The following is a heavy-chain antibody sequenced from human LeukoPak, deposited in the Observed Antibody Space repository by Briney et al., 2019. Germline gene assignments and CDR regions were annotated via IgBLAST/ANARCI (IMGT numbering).Heavy chain of an antibody. CDR3: AGRQHIVAVTATRGSFDM. CDR2: VLNSGRT. J-gene: IGHJ3*02. Sequence: SETMSLTCTVSGGSISSYYWSWIRQPPGKGLEWIGYVLNSGRTNLNPSIRSRATMSVDPSKNQFSLKLSSLTAADTAVYYCAGRQHIVAVTATRGSFDMWGQGTMVTVSS. V-gene: IGHV4-59*01. CDR1: GGSISSYY. D-gene: IGHD2-21*02.